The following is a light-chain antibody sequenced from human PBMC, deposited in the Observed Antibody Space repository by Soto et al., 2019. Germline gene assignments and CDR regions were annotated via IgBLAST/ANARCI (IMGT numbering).Light chain of an antibody. CDR2: AAS. CDR1: RDVGSD. CDR3: LQDYGGSWT. Sequence: IQMTQSPSTLSASVGDRVTITCRASRDVGSDVSWYQQKPGQAPKLLIYAASNLYTGVPSRFSGSRSGTEFTLTISSLQPEDFASYYCLQDYGGSWTFGQGTKVDIK. V-gene: IGKV1-6*01. J-gene: IGKJ1*01.